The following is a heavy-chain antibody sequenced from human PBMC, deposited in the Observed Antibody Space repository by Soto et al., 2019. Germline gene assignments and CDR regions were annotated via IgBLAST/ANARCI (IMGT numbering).Heavy chain of an antibody. CDR3: ARGDKNNDYYFDH. V-gene: IGHV4-30-2*01. Sequence: QLQLQESGSGLVKPSQTLSLTCVVSGASISSGDYAWNWVRQPPGKGLEWLGYIYNSGGSYYNPSLKSRVSISLDRSKNHFSRRLDSVTAADTALYFCARGDKNNDYYFDHWGQGTLVTVTS. J-gene: IGHJ4*02. CDR1: GASISSGDYA. CDR2: IYNSGGS. D-gene: IGHD3-16*01.